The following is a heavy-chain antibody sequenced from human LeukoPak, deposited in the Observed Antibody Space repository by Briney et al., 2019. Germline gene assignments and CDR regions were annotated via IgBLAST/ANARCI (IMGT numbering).Heavy chain of an antibody. CDR2: IYSGGST. CDR3: ASITMVRGVIITPYDAFDI. Sequence: PGGSLRLSCAASGFTVSSNYMSWVRQAPGKGLEWVSVIYSGGSTYYADSVKGRFTISRDNSKNTLYLQMNSLRAEDTAVYYCASITMVRGVIITPYDAFDIWGQGTMVTVSS. D-gene: IGHD3-10*01. J-gene: IGHJ3*02. V-gene: IGHV3-66*01. CDR1: GFTVSSNY.